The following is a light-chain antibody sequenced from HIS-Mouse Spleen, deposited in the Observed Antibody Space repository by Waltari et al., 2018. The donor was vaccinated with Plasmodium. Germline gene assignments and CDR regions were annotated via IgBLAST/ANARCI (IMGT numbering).Light chain of an antibody. J-gene: IGLJ3*02. V-gene: IGLV3-10*01. CDR1: ALPKKY. CDR2: TNS. Sequence: SYELTQPPSVSVSPGHTARITCPGDALPKKYAYWYQQKSGQAPVLVIYTNSKRPSGIPEIFSGSSSGTMATLTISGAQVEDEADYYCYSTDSSGNHRVFGGGTKLTVL. CDR3: YSTDSSGNHRV.